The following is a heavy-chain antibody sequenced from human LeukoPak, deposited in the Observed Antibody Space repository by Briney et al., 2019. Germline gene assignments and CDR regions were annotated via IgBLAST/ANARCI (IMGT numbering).Heavy chain of an antibody. V-gene: IGHV4-34*01. J-gene: IGHJ4*02. CDR2: ISHSGST. Sequence: SETLSLTCAVYGGSFSGYYWSWIRQPPGKGLEWIGEISHSGSTNYNPSLKSRVTISVDTSKNQFSLKLSSVTAADTAVYYCASDYGDLDYWGQGTLVTVSS. CDR3: ASDYGDLDY. D-gene: IGHD4-17*01. CDR1: GGSFSGYY.